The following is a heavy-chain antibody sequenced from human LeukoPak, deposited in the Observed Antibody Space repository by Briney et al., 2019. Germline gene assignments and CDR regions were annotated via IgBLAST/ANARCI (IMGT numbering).Heavy chain of an antibody. J-gene: IGHJ6*02. D-gene: IGHD6-13*01. V-gene: IGHV4-31*03. CDR2: IYYSGST. CDR1: GGSISSGGYY. Sequence: SQTLSLTCTVSGGSISSGGYYWSWIRQHPGKGLEWIGYIYYSGSTYYNPSLKSRVTISVDTSKNQFSLKLSSVTAADTAVYYCARNLVGSSWDYYYGMDVWGQGTTVTVSS. CDR3: ARNLVGSSWDYYYGMDV.